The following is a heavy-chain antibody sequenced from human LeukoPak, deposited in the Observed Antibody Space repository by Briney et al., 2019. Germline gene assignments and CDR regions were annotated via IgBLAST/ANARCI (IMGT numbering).Heavy chain of an antibody. D-gene: IGHD3-16*01. CDR1: GGSFSDYY. CDR2: INHSGST. J-gene: IGHJ4*02. Sequence: PSETLSLTCAVYGGSFSDYYWSLIRQPPGKGLEWIGEINHSGSTNYNPSLKSRVTISVDTSKNQFSLKLSSVTAADTAVYYCARGPRRGRYFDYWGQGTLVTVSS. CDR3: ARGPRRGRYFDY. V-gene: IGHV4-34*01.